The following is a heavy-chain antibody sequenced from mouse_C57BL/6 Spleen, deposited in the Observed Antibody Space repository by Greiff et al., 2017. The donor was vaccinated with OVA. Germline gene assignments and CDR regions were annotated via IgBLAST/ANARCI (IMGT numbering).Heavy chain of an antibody. CDR1: GYTFTDYE. CDR2: IDPETGGT. Sequence: QVQLQQSGAELVRPGASVTLSCKASGYTFTDYEMHWVKQTPVHGLEWIGAIDPETGGTAYNQKFKGKAILTADKSSSTAYMELRSLTSEDSAVYYCARDWDDGDYWGQGTTLTVSS. V-gene: IGHV1-15*01. J-gene: IGHJ2*01. CDR3: ARDWDDGDY. D-gene: IGHD4-1*01.